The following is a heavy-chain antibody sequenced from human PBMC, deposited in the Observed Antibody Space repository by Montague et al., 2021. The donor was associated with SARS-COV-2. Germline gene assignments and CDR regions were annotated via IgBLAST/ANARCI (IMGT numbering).Heavy chain of an antibody. V-gene: IGHV4-59*01. CDR1: GDSMSTNY. Sequence: SETLSLTCSVSGDSMSTNYWSWIRQPPGKGLEWIGHIYNSGTTIYNPSLKSRATIFIDVSKTQFSLRLSSVTATDTAVYYCARMFYDYVWETSRYRGSYFDSWGQGTLVTVSS. CDR2: IYNSGTT. CDR3: ARMFYDYVWETSRYRGSYFDS. D-gene: IGHD3-16*02. J-gene: IGHJ4*02.